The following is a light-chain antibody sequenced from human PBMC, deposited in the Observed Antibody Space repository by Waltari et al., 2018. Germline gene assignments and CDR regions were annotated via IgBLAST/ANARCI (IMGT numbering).Light chain of an antibody. CDR1: QNINSW. CDR2: KAS. Sequence: DIQMTQSPSTLSASVGDRVTITCRASQNINSWLAWYQQNPGKAPKLLISKASSLESGVPSRLSGSGSGTEFTLTISSLQPDDSATYYCQQYNNYPYTFGQGTKLEIK. J-gene: IGKJ2*01. V-gene: IGKV1-5*03. CDR3: QQYNNYPYT.